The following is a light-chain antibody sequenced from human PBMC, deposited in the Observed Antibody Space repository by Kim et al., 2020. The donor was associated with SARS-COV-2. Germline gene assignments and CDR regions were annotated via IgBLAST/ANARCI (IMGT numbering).Light chain of an antibody. CDR1: KLGEKY. CDR3: QAWDSSLV. J-gene: IGLJ2*01. Sequence: SYELTQPPSVSVSPGQTASITCSGDKLGEKYACWYQQKPGQSPVLVIYQDSKRPSGIPERFSGSNSGNTATLTISGTQAMDEADYYCQAWDSSLVFG. CDR2: QDS. V-gene: IGLV3-1*01.